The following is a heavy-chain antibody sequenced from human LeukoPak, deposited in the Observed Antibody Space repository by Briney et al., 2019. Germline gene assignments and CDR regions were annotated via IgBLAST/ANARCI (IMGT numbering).Heavy chain of an antibody. Sequence: PGGSLRLSCAASGFAFSSYGMHWVRQAPGKGLEWVAVIWYDGSNKYYADSVKGRFTISRDNSKNTLYLQMNSLRAEDTAVYYCARLGYSYGLRAYYFDYWGQGTLVTVSS. D-gene: IGHD5-18*01. J-gene: IGHJ4*02. CDR1: GFAFSSYG. CDR2: IWYDGSNK. CDR3: ARLGYSYGLRAYYFDY. V-gene: IGHV3-33*01.